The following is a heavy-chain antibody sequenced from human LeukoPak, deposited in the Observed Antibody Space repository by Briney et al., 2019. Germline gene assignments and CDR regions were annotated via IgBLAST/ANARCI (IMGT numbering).Heavy chain of an antibody. CDR3: ARGPSYYYYMDV. J-gene: IGHJ6*03. CDR1: RFTFSSSA. CDR2: ISSDGSSK. V-gene: IGHV3-30-3*01. Sequence: GGSLRLSCAASRFTFSSSAMHWVRQAPGKGLEWVALISSDGSSKYYADSVKGRFTISRDNSENTLYVQMNSLRVEDTAVYYCARGPSYYYYMDVWGKGTTVTVSS.